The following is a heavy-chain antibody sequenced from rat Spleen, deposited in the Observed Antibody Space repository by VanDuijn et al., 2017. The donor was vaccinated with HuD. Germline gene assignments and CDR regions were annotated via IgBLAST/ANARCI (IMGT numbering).Heavy chain of an antibody. J-gene: IGHJ2*01. V-gene: IGHV5-29*01. D-gene: IGHD1-11*01. CDR1: GFTFSRYW. CDR2: ISYEGSST. Sequence: EVQLVESGGGLVQPGKSLKLSCVASGFTFSRYWMYWVRQAPTKGLEWVASISYEGSSTYYGDSVKGRFTISRDNAKSSLYLQMDSLRSEDTATYYCTRLDYGGSYFDYWGQGVMVTVSS. CDR3: TRLDYGGSYFDY.